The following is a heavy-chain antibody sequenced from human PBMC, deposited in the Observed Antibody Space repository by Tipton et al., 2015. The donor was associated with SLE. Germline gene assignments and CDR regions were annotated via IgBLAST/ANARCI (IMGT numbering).Heavy chain of an antibody. CDR3: ARGIAVAGTFDY. CDR2: IYYSGST. Sequence: TLSLTCTVSGGSISSYYWSWIRQPPGKGLEWIGYIYYSGSTYYNPSLKSRVTISVDTSKNQFSLKLSSVTAADTAVYYCARGIAVAGTFDYWGQGTLVTVSS. J-gene: IGHJ4*02. CDR1: GGSISSYY. V-gene: IGHV4-59*04. D-gene: IGHD6-19*01.